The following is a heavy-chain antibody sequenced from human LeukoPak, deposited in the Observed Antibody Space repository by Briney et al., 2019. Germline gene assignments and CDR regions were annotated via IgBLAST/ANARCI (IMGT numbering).Heavy chain of an antibody. D-gene: IGHD2-2*01. CDR3: ARLMYQLLSHMDV. V-gene: IGHV3-53*01. CDR1: GFTFSSNY. J-gene: IGHJ6*03. CDR2: IYSDGST. Sequence: GGSLRLSCAASGFTFSSNYISWVRQAPGKGLEWVSAIYSDGSTYYADSVKGRFTISRDNSKNTVYLQMNSLRVDDTAVYYCARLMYQLLSHMDVWGKGTTVTVSS.